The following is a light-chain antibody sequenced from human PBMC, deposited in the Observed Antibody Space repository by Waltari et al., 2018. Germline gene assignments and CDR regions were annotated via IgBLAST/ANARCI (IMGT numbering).Light chain of an antibody. CDR3: QQYNSYQYT. Sequence: DILMTQSPSSMSASVGDSVTITCRSSQSISSWLAWYQQKHGKAPKLLIDKASSLESGVPSRFSGSGSGTEFTLTISSLQPDDFATYYCQQYNSYQYTFGQGTKLEIK. V-gene: IGKV1-5*03. J-gene: IGKJ2*01. CDR2: KAS. CDR1: QSISSW.